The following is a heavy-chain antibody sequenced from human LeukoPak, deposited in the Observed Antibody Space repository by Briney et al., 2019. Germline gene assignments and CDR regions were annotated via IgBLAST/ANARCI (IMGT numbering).Heavy chain of an antibody. CDR2: IYTSGST. CDR3: ARGRHILTGYYKADYYYYMDV. CDR1: GGSISSGSYY. D-gene: IGHD3-9*01. Sequence: PSQTLSLTCTVSGGSISSGSYYWSWLRQPAGKGLEWIGRIYTSGSTNYNPSLKSRVTISVDTSKNQFSLKLSSVTAADTAVYYCARGRHILTGYYKADYYYYMDVWGKGTTVTISS. J-gene: IGHJ6*03. V-gene: IGHV4-61*02.